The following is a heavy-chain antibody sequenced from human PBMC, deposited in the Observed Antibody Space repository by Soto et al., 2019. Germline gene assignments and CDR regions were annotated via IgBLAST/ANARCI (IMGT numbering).Heavy chain of an antibody. CDR3: ARDDYASYLTTTNYYYYYYMDV. J-gene: IGHJ6*03. D-gene: IGHD3-16*01. CDR2: ISAYNGNT. Sequence: QVQLVQSGAEVKKPGASVKVSCKASGYTFTSYGISWVRQAPGQGLEWMGWISAYNGNTNYAQKLQGRVTMTTDTPTTTADIELRSLRSDDTAVYYCARDDYASYLTTTNYYYYYYMDVWGKGTTVTVSS. V-gene: IGHV1-18*01. CDR1: GYTFTSYG.